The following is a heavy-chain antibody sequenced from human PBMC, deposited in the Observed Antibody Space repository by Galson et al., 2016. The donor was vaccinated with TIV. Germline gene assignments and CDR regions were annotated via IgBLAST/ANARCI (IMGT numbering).Heavy chain of an antibody. Sequence: SLRLSCAGSGFTVSGTSMSWVRQAPGKGLEWVSLIYSAGNTLYADSVKGRFTLSRDNSKNTVYLQISSLRVEDTAVYYCARVSGVVRGYGLDVWGQGTMVTVAS. V-gene: IGHV3-53*01. CDR1: GFTVSGTS. J-gene: IGHJ6*02. CDR3: ARVSGVVRGYGLDV. CDR2: IYSAGNT. D-gene: IGHD3-10*01.